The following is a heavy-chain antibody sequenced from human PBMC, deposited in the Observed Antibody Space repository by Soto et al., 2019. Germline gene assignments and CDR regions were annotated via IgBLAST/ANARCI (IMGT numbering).Heavy chain of an antibody. J-gene: IGHJ5*02. Sequence: QVQLQESGPGLVKPSGTLSLTCAVSGGSISSSNWWSWVRQPPGKGLEWIGEIYHSGSTNYNPSLESRVTISDDKSKNQFSLKLSSVTAADTAVYYCARALIQLWFARGNWFDPWGQGTLVTVSS. CDR2: IYHSGST. D-gene: IGHD5-18*01. CDR1: GGSISSSNW. CDR3: ARALIQLWFARGNWFDP. V-gene: IGHV4-4*02.